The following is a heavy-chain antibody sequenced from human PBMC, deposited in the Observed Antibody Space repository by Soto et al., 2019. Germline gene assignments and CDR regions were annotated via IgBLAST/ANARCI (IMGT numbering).Heavy chain of an antibody. D-gene: IGHD5-18*01. V-gene: IGHV1-69*13. CDR3: ARFSLDTAMVPAGGYYYGIDV. CDR1: GGTFSSYA. Sequence: PKASVKVSCKASGGTFSSYAISWVRQAPGQGLEWMGGIIPIFGTANYAQKFQGRVTITADESTSTAYMELSSLRSEDTAVYYCARFSLDTAMVPAGGYYYGIDVRGQRTTVTVSS. J-gene: IGHJ6*02. CDR2: IIPIFGTA.